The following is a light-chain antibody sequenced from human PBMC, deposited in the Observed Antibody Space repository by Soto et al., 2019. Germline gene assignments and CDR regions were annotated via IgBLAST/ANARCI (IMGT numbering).Light chain of an antibody. J-gene: IGKJ4*01. V-gene: IGKV3-20*01. Sequence: ENVLTQSPGTLSLPPGERATLSCRASQSVSGNYLAWYQHKPGQAPRLLIYGASSRATGIADRFSGSGSGTDFTLTISRLEPEDFAVYYCHQYGSSPLPGGSPLPFGGGTKVEIK. CDR2: GAS. CDR3: HQYGSSPLPGGSPLP. CDR1: QSVSGNY.